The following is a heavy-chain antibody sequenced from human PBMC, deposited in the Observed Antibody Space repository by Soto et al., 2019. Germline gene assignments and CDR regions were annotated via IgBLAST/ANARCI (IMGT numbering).Heavy chain of an antibody. V-gene: IGHV4-59*01. CDR2: IYYSGST. J-gene: IGHJ6*02. Sequence: QVQLQESGPGLVKPSETLSLTCTVSGGSISSYYWSWIRQPPGKGLEWIGYIYYSGSTNYNPSLKSRVTISVDTSKNQFSLKLSSVTAADTAVYYCARVGYYYYYGMDVWGQGTTVTVSS. CDR1: GGSISSYY. CDR3: ARVGYYYYYGMDV.